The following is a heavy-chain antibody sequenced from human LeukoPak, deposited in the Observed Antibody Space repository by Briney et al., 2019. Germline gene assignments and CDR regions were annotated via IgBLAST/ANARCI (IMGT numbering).Heavy chain of an antibody. V-gene: IGHV1-18*04. CDR3: AREISPSAGHYHYYMDV. CDR2: ISAYNGNT. CDR1: GYTFTGYY. J-gene: IGHJ6*03. Sequence: ASVKVSCKASGYTFTGYYMHWVRQAPGQGLEWMGWISAYNGNTNCAQKLQGRVTMTTDTSTSTAYMELRSLRSDDTAVYYCAREISPSAGHYHYYMDVWGKGTTVTVSS.